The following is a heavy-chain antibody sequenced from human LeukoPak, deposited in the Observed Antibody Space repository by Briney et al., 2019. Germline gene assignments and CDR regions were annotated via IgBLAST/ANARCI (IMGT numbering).Heavy chain of an antibody. Sequence: GGSLRLSCAASGFTFSSYGMHWVRQAPGKGLEWVAVISYDGSNKYYADSVKGRFTISRDNSKNTLYLQMNSLRAEDTAVYYCARGKYSYAYFGAYYFDYWGQGTLVTVSS. V-gene: IGHV3-30*03. CDR3: ARGKYSYAYFGAYYFDY. CDR2: ISYDGSNK. J-gene: IGHJ4*02. CDR1: GFTFSSYG. D-gene: IGHD5-18*01.